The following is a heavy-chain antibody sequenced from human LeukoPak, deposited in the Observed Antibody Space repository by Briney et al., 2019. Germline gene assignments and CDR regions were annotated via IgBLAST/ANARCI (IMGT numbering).Heavy chain of an antibody. CDR2: IIPILGIA. Sequence: SVTVSCKASGGTFSSYAISWVRQAPGQGLEWMGRIIPILGIANYAQKFQGRVTITADKSTSTAYMELSSLRSEDTAVYYCARDSYGSGSYSWGQGTLVTVSS. V-gene: IGHV1-69*04. CDR1: GGTFSSYA. CDR3: ARDSYGSGSYS. J-gene: IGHJ4*02. D-gene: IGHD3-10*01.